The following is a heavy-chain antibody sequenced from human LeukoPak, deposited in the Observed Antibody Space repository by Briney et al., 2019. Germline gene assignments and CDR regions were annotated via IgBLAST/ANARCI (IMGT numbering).Heavy chain of an antibody. CDR3: ATPPNGGDLNYYFDS. CDR1: GFTFSNYG. J-gene: IGHJ4*02. D-gene: IGHD2-21*01. CDR2: IRYDESNK. V-gene: IGHV3-30*02. Sequence: PGGSLRLSCAASGFTFSNYGVHWVRQAPGKGLEWVSFIRYDESNKYYTDSVKGRFTISRDNSKNTVNLQMNTLRAEDTAVYYCATPPNGGDLNYYFDSWGQGTLVTVSS.